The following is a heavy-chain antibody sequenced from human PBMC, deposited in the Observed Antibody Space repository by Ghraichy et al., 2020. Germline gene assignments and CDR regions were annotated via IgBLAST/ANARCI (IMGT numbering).Heavy chain of an antibody. CDR2: IYYSWST. D-gene: IGHD1-26*01. Sequence: GSLRLSCTVSGCSISSISYYWGWIRQSPGKGLEWIGSIYYSWSTYYNPSLKSRVTISVDTSKNQFSLKVRSVTAADAADYNCATSGSSLGEYYFDYWGQGTLVTVSS. CDR3: ATSGSSLGEYYFDY. J-gene: IGHJ4*02. V-gene: IGHV4-39*01. CDR1: GCSISSISYY.